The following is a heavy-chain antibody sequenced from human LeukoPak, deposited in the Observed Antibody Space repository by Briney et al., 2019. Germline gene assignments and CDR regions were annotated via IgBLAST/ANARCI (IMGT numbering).Heavy chain of an antibody. CDR1: GFTFSSYG. Sequence: GGSLRLSCAASGFTFSSYGMHWVRQAPGKGLEWVAVISYDGSNKYYADSVKGRFTISRDNSKNTLYLQMNSLRAEDTAVYYCAKANVGVATITPYYYMDVWGKGTTVTVSS. J-gene: IGHJ6*03. CDR2: ISYDGSNK. CDR3: AKANVGVATITPYYYMDV. V-gene: IGHV3-30*18. D-gene: IGHD5-12*01.